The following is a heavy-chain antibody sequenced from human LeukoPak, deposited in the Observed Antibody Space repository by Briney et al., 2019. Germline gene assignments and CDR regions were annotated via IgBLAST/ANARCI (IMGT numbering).Heavy chain of an antibody. CDR3: ERDSEGYVMDV. J-gene: IGHJ6*02. CDR2: ISSDGSST. CDR1: AFTVSNHW. Sequence: GGSLRLSCSASAFTVSNHWMHWVRPAPGRGLVWVSRISSDGSSTSYADYVKGRFTISRDNAKNSLYLQMKSLRAEDTAVYYCERDSEGYVMDVWGQGTTVAVSS. V-gene: IGHV3-74*01.